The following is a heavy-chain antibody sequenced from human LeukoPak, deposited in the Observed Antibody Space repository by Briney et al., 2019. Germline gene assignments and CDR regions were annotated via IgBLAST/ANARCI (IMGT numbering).Heavy chain of an antibody. V-gene: IGHV4-34*01. CDR2: INHSGST. D-gene: IGHD2-2*01. Sequence: SETLSLTCAVYGGSFSGYYWGWIRQPPGKGLEWIGEINHSGSTNYNPSLKSRVTISVDTSKNQFSLKLSSVTAADTAVYYCARDVVPAAHDAFDIWGQGTMVTVSS. CDR3: ARDVVPAAHDAFDI. J-gene: IGHJ3*02. CDR1: GGSFSGYY.